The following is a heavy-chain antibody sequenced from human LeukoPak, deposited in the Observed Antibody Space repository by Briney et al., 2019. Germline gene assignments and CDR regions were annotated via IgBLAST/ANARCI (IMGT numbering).Heavy chain of an antibody. J-gene: IGHJ4*02. CDR1: GFTFSSYW. D-gene: IGHD3-22*01. Sequence: SGGSLRLSCAASGFTFSSYWMHWVRQAPGKGLVWVSRINSDGRSTGYADSVKGRFTISRDNAKNTLYLQMNSLRAEDTAVYYCARGAYYSDSGSYDTADYWGQGTLVTVSS. CDR2: INSDGRST. CDR3: ARGAYYSDSGSYDTADY. V-gene: IGHV3-74*01.